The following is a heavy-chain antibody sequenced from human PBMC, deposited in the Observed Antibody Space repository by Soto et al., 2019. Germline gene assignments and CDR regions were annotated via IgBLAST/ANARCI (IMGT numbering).Heavy chain of an antibody. D-gene: IGHD6-19*01. V-gene: IGHV3-7*04. Sequence: EVQLVESGGGLVQPGGSLRLSCAASGFTFSSYWMSWVRQAPGKGLEWVANIKQDGSEKYYVDSVKGRFTISRDNAKNSLYLQMNSLRAEDTAVYYCARARGSGWYGGYFQHWGQGTLVTVSS. CDR2: IKQDGSEK. J-gene: IGHJ1*01. CDR1: GFTFSSYW. CDR3: ARARGSGWYGGYFQH.